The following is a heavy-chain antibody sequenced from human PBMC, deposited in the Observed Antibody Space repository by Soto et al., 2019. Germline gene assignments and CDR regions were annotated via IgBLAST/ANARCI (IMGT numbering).Heavy chain of an antibody. V-gene: IGHV1-69*13. CDR2: IIPIFGTA. D-gene: IGHD2-2*02. CDR3: ARGAVGYCSGTSCYTPSY. J-gene: IGHJ4*02. CDR1: EGTFRSYA. Sequence: SVKVSFKASEGTFRSYAINWLRQAPGQGLEWMGGIIPIFGTANYAQKFQGRVTISADESTSTAYMELSSLKSEDTAVYYCARGAVGYCSGTSCYTPSYWGQGTLVTVSS.